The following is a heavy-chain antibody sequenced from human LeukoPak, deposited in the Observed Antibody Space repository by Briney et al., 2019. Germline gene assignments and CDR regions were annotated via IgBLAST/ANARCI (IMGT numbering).Heavy chain of an antibody. D-gene: IGHD6-19*01. CDR1: GGTFSSYA. CDR3: AREGEMIAVAGNLLFDY. V-gene: IGHV1-69*13. J-gene: IGHJ4*02. CDR2: IIPIFGTA. Sequence: GASVKVSCMASGGTFSSYAISWVRQAPGQGLEWMGGIIPIFGTANYAQKFQGRVTITADESTSTAYMELSSLRSEDTAVYYCAREGEMIAVAGNLLFDYWGQGTLVTVSS.